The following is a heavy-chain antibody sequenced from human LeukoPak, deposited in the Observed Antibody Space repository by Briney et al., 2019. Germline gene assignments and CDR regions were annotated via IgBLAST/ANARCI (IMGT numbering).Heavy chain of an antibody. J-gene: IGHJ6*04. V-gene: IGHV3-30*18. CDR3: AKLHHCSGGSCYSLRHYYYYGMDV. CDR2: ISYDGSNK. CDR1: GFTFSSYG. D-gene: IGHD2-15*01. Sequence: GVLRLSCAASGFTFSSYGMHWVRQAPGKGLEWVAVISYDGSNKYYADSVKSRFTISRDNSKNTLYLQMNRLRAEDTAVYYCAKLHHCSGGSCYSLRHYYYYGMDVWGKGTTVTVSS.